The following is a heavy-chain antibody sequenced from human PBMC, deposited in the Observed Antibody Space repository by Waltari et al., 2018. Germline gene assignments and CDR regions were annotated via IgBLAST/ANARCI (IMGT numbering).Heavy chain of an antibody. CDR2: INREGSTT. V-gene: IGHV3-74*01. J-gene: IGHJ3*02. Sequence: EVQLVESGGGLVQPGGSLRLSCAASGFTFSSYWMHWVRQAPGKGLVWVSRINREGSTTAYADSVKGRFTISRDNAKNTLSLQMNSLRAEDTAVYYCARNGNDALDIWGQGTMVTVSS. CDR1: GFTFSSYW. D-gene: IGHD1-26*01. CDR3: ARNGNDALDI.